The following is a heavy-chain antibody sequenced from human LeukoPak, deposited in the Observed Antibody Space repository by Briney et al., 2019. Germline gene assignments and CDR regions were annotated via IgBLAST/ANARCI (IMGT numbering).Heavy chain of an antibody. J-gene: IGHJ3*02. CDR2: IWFDGTNK. V-gene: IGHV3-33*06. D-gene: IGHD5-24*01. Sequence: GGSLRLSCAASGFTFSSYGMHWVRQAPGKGLEWVAVIWFDGTNKYYADSVKGRFTISRDNSKNTLYLQMNSLRAEDTAVYYRAKVQEETDAFDIWGQGTMVTVSS. CDR3: AKVQEETDAFDI. CDR1: GFTFSSYG.